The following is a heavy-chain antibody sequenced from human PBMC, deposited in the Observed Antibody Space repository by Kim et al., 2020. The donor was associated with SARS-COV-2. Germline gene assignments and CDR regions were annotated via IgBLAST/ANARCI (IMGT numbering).Heavy chain of an antibody. CDR1: GGSFSGYY. CDR2: INHSGST. CDR3: ARVRSSRFIIFYYYGMDV. D-gene: IGHD6-13*01. J-gene: IGHJ6*02. V-gene: IGHV4-34*01. Sequence: SETLSLTCAVYGGSFSGYYWSWIRQPPGKGLEWIGEINHSGSTNYNPSLKSRVTISVDTSKNQFSLKLSSVTAADTAVYYRARVRSSRFIIFYYYGMDVWGQGTTVTVSS.